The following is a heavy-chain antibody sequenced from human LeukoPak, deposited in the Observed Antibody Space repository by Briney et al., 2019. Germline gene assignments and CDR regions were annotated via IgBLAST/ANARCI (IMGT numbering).Heavy chain of an antibody. V-gene: IGHV4-59*08. Sequence: SDTLSLTCTVSGHSLGSHYWSWIRRPPGRGLDWIGYIYYREGTNYKPTLKSRVTISVDTSKNQFSLKLSAVTAADTAVYCCAKIEGDNSLDYWGQGTLVTVSA. CDR2: IYYREGT. D-gene: IGHD3-16*01. CDR1: GHSLGSHY. J-gene: IGHJ4*02. CDR3: AKIEGDNSLDY.